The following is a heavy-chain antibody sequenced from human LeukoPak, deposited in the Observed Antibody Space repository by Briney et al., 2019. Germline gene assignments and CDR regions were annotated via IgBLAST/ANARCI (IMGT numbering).Heavy chain of an antibody. D-gene: IGHD4-17*01. CDR2: IYPGDSDT. Sequence: GESLKISCQGSGYSLTSYWIGWVRQMPEKGLEWMGIIYPGDSDTRYSPSFQGQVTISADKSISTAYLQWSSLKASDTAMYYCARHFTVTRDGTDVWGQGTTVTVSS. V-gene: IGHV5-51*01. CDR1: GYSLTSYW. J-gene: IGHJ6*02. CDR3: ARHFTVTRDGTDV.